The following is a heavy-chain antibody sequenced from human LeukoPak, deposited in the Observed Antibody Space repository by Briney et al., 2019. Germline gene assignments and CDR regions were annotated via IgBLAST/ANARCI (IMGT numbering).Heavy chain of an antibody. J-gene: IGHJ4*02. CDR3: ARDSRDYYDSSGYRHFDY. D-gene: IGHD3-22*01. Sequence: NPSETLSLTCTVSGGSMTTSSYYWGWIRQPPGKGLEWIGSIYYSGSTYYSPSLKSRVTISVDTSKNQFSLKLSSVTAADTAVYYCARDSRDYYDSSGYRHFDYWGQGTLVTVSS. CDR2: IYYSGST. V-gene: IGHV4-39*07. CDR1: GGSMTTSSYY.